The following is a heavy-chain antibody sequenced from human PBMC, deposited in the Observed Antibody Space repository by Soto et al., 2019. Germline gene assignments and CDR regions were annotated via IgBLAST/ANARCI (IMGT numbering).Heavy chain of an antibody. Sequence: SVKVSCTASGGTFSSYAISWVRQAPGQGLEWMGGIIPIFGTANYAQKFQGRVTITADESTSTAYMELSSLRSEDTAVYYCARDPSWIQLPVPNWFDPWGQGTLVTVSS. D-gene: IGHD5-18*01. V-gene: IGHV1-69*13. CDR3: ARDPSWIQLPVPNWFDP. J-gene: IGHJ5*02. CDR2: IIPIFGTA. CDR1: GGTFSSYA.